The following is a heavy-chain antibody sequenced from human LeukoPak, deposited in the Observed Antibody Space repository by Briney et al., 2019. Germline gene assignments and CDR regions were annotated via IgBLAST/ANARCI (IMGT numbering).Heavy chain of an antibody. D-gene: IGHD2-15*01. CDR3: ARGAWGGGSWWSQEYYYYMDV. CDR1: GYTFTSYD. V-gene: IGHV1-8*03. Sequence: ASVKVSCKASGYTFTSYDINWVRQATGQGLEWMGWMNPNSGNTGYAQKFQGRVTITRNTSISTAYMELSSLRSEDTAVYYCARGAWGGGSWWSQEYYYYMDVWGKGTTVTVSS. J-gene: IGHJ6*03. CDR2: MNPNSGNT.